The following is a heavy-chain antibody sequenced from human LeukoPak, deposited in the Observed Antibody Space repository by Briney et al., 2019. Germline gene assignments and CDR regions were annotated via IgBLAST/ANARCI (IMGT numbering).Heavy chain of an antibody. CDR2: VSYNGDIT. CDR1: GVTFDSYA. CDR3: AKDLYSSSWYNFDY. D-gene: IGHD6-13*01. J-gene: IGHJ4*02. Sequence: PGRSLRLSRAASGVTFDSYAMTWVRQAPGKGLEWVSTVSYNGDITFYADSVKGRFTISRDNSKNTLYLQMNSLRAEDAAVYYCAKDLYSSSWYNFDYWGQGTLVTVFS. V-gene: IGHV3-23*01.